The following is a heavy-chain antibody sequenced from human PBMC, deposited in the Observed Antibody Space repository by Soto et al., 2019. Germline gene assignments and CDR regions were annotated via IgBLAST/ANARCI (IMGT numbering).Heavy chain of an antibody. Sequence: GESLKISCAASGFTFSSYAMSWVRQAPGKGLEWVSAISGSGGSTYYADSVKGRFTISRDNSKNTLYLQMNSLRAEDTAVYYCAKGVRYDFWSGYYSPSAEYFQHWGQGTLVTVSS. V-gene: IGHV3-23*01. CDR3: AKGVRYDFWSGYYSPSAEYFQH. CDR2: ISGSGGST. D-gene: IGHD3-3*01. CDR1: GFTFSSYA. J-gene: IGHJ1*01.